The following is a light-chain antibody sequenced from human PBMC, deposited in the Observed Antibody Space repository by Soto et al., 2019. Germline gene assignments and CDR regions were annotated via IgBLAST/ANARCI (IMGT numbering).Light chain of an antibody. V-gene: IGKV3-20*01. J-gene: IGKJ1*01. CDR1: QSVSSSD. CDR2: GAS. CDR3: QQYGISPRT. Sequence: EIVLTQSPGTLSLSPGERATLSCRASQSVSSSDLAWYQQKPGQAPRLLIYGASSRATGIPDRFSGSGSGTDFTLTISSLEPEDFAVYYCQQYGISPRTFGQGTKVEIK.